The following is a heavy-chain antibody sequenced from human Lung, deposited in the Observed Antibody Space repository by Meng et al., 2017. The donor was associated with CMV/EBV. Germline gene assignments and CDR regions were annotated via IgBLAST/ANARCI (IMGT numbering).Heavy chain of an antibody. CDR1: GGSMSSTNW. Sequence: QVQLQESGPGLVKPSGTLSFTCAGSGGSMSSTNWWSWVRQPPGKGLEWIGEIYHSGSTNYNPSLKSRVGISVDKSKNQFSLKLSSVTAADTAVYYCARADKVRFDYWGQGTLVTVSS. V-gene: IGHV4-4*02. J-gene: IGHJ4*02. CDR2: IYHSGST. CDR3: ARADKVRFDY.